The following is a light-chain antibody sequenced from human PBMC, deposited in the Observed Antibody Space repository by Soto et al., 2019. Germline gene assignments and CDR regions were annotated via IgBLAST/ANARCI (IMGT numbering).Light chain of an antibody. J-gene: IGLJ1*01. Sequence: QSVLTQPPSVSAAPGQKVTISCSGSSSNIGNNYVSWYQQLPGAAPKLLIYDNDERPSGIPDRFSGSKSGTSATLGITGLQTGDEADYYCGAWDGSLSAVVFGAGTKVTVL. CDR3: GAWDGSLSAVV. V-gene: IGLV1-51*01. CDR2: DND. CDR1: SSNIGNNY.